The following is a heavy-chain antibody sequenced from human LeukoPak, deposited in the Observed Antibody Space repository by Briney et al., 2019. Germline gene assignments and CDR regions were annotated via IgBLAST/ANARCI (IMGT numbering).Heavy chain of an antibody. D-gene: IGHD3-10*01. Sequence: GGSLRLSCAASRFTFSSHWMSWVRQAPGKGLEWVANIKQDGSEKYYVDSVKGRFTISRDNARNSLYLQMNSLRAEDTAVYYCARERWGSGSYPNYFDDGGQGTLVTVSS. CDR3: ARERWGSGSYPNYFDD. CDR2: IKQDGSEK. J-gene: IGHJ4*02. V-gene: IGHV3-7*01. CDR1: RFTFSSHW.